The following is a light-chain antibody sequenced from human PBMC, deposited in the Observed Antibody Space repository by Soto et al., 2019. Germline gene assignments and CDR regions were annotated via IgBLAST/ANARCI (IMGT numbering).Light chain of an antibody. Sequence: QSVLTQPPSASATPGQRVTISCSGSSSNIGSRTVNRYQQLPGSAPKLLVYNDNQRPSGVPDRFSGSKSGTSASLAISGLQSEDEADYYCAAWDDSLHVIFGGGTQLTVL. J-gene: IGLJ2*01. CDR1: SSNIGSRT. CDR3: AAWDDSLHVI. V-gene: IGLV1-44*01. CDR2: NDN.